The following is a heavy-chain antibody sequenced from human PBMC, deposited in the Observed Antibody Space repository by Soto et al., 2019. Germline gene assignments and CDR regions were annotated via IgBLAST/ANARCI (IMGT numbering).Heavy chain of an antibody. CDR3: ARDGVWELLQDYFDY. V-gene: IGHV3-30-3*01. CDR2: ISYDGSNK. D-gene: IGHD1-26*01. CDR1: GFTFSSYA. Sequence: HPGGSLRLSCAASGFTFSSYAMHWVRQAPGKGLEWVAVISYDGSNKYYADSVKGRFTISRDNSKNTLYLQMNSLRAEDTAVYYCARDGVWELLQDYFDYWGQGTLVTVSS. J-gene: IGHJ4*02.